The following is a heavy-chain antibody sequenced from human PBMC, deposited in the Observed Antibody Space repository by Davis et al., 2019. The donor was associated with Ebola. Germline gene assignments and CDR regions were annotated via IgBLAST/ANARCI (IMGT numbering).Heavy chain of an antibody. CDR1: GGSIATNNW. V-gene: IGHV4-4*02. CDR2: IYHSGST. CDR3: ARIDAFDI. J-gene: IGHJ3*02. Sequence: PSETLSLTCAVSGGSIATNNWWTWVRQPPGKGLEWIGEIYHSGSTNYNPALKSRLTMTVDKSKNQFSLKLSSVTAADTAMYYCARIDAFDIWGQGTVVTVSS.